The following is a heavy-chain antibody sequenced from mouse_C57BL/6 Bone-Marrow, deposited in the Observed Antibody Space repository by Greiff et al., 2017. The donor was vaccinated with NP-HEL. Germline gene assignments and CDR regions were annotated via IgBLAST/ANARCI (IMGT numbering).Heavy chain of an antibody. D-gene: IGHD2-4*01. CDR1: GFTFSDFY. CDR2: SRNKANDYTT. Sequence: DVMLVESGGGLVQSGRSLRLSCATSGFTFSDFYMEWVRQAPGKGLEWIAASRNKANDYTTEYSASVKGRFIVSRDTSQSILYLQMNALRAEDTAIYYCARDAGLRAMDYWGQGTSVTVSS. CDR3: ARDAGLRAMDY. V-gene: IGHV7-1*01. J-gene: IGHJ4*01.